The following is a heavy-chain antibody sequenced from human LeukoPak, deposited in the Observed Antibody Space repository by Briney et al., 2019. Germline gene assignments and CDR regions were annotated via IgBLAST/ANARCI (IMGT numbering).Heavy chain of an antibody. J-gene: IGHJ3*02. CDR1: GFTFSSYG. Sequence: PGGSLRLSCAASGFTFSSYGMHWVRQAPGKGLEWVAFIRYDGSNKYYADSVKGRFTISRDNSKNTLYLQMNSLRAADTAVYYCAKEREYQLLYLPTMNDAFDIWGQGTMVTVSS. CDR2: IRYDGSNK. CDR3: AKEREYQLLYLPTMNDAFDI. V-gene: IGHV3-30*02. D-gene: IGHD2-2*02.